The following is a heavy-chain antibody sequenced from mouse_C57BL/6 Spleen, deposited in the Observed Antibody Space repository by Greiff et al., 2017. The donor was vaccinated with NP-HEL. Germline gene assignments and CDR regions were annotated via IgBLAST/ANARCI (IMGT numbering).Heavy chain of an antibody. D-gene: IGHD1-1*01. CDR3: ARRGYYYGSSYEGYAMDY. CDR1: GYAFSSSW. V-gene: IGHV1-82*01. Sequence: QVQLQQSGPELVKPGASVKISCKASGYAFSSSWMNWVKQRPGKGLEWIGRIYPGDGDTNYNGKFKGKATLTADKSSSTAYMQLSSLTSEDSAVYFCARRGYYYGSSYEGYAMDYWGQGTSVTVSS. J-gene: IGHJ4*01. CDR2: IYPGDGDT.